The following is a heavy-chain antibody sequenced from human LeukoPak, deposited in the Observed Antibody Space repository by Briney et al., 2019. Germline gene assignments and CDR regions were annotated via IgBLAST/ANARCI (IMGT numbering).Heavy chain of an antibody. Sequence: GGSLRLSCAASGLTFDDHGMSWVRQAPGKGLQWVSAINWNGDSTSYADSVKGRFTISRDNAKNSLYLQMNSLRAEDTALYYCAREKVTTDNYYYMDVWGKGTTVTVSS. V-gene: IGHV3-20*04. CDR1: GLTFDDHG. J-gene: IGHJ6*03. CDR2: INWNGDST. D-gene: IGHD4-11*01. CDR3: AREKVTTDNYYYMDV.